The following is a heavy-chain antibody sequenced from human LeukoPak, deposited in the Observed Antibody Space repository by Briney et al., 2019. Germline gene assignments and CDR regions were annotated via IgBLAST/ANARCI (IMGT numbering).Heavy chain of an antibody. J-gene: IGHJ2*01. CDR1: GYTFTSYA. D-gene: IGHD1-26*01. CDR3: ARGPKFSGSSASYWYFDL. V-gene: IGHV1-3*01. CDR2: INAGNGNT. Sequence: ASVKVSCKASGYTFTSYAMHWVRQAPGQRLEWMGWINAGNGNTKYSQKFQGRVTITRDTSASTAYMELSSLRSEDTAVYYCARGPKFSGSSASYWYFDLWGRGTLVTVSS.